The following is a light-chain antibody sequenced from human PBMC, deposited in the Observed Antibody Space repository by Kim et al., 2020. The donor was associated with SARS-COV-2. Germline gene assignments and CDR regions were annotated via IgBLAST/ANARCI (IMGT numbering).Light chain of an antibody. V-gene: IGLV7-46*01. J-gene: IGLJ2*01. Sequence: QAVVTQEPSLTVSPGGTVTLTCGSSTGAVTSGHYPYWFQQKPGQAPRTLIYDTSSKHSWTPARFSGSLLGGKAALTLSGAQPEDEAEYYCLLSYSGARVVFGGGPQLTVL. CDR2: DTS. CDR1: TGAVTSGHY. CDR3: LLSYSGARVV.